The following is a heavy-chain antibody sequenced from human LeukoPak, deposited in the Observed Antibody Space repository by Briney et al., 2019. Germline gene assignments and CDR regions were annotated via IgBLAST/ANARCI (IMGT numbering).Heavy chain of an antibody. D-gene: IGHD1-1*01. J-gene: IGHJ3*02. CDR3: AREFLGTHVGAFDI. Sequence: KPGGSLRLSCAASGFTFSSYSMNWVRQAPGKGLEWVSSISSSSSYIYYADSVKGRFTISRDNAKNSLYLQMDSLRAEDTAVYYCAREFLGTHVGAFDIWGQGTMVTVSS. V-gene: IGHV3-21*01. CDR1: GFTFSSYS. CDR2: ISSSSSYI.